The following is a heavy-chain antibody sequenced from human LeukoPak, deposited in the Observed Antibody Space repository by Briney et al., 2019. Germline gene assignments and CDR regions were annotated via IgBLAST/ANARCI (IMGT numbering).Heavy chain of an antibody. D-gene: IGHD3-22*01. V-gene: IGHV4-39*01. J-gene: IGHJ3*02. CDR2: FYYSGST. CDR1: GGSISSSSYY. Sequence: SETVSLTCTVSGGSISSSSYYWGWIRQPPGKGLEWIGSFYYSGSTYYNPSLKSRVTISVDTSKNQFSLKLSSVTAADTAVYYCARPGPDYYDSSANIGGDAFDIWGQGTMVTVSS. CDR3: ARPGPDYYDSSANIGGDAFDI.